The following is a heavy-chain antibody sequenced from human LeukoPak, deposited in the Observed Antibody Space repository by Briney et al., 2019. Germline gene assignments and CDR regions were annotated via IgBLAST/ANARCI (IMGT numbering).Heavy chain of an antibody. J-gene: IGHJ1*01. Sequence: SETLSLTCTVSGGAISSGAYYWGWIRQPAGKGLEWLGRIYTNGNTNYNPSLKSRVTISVDTSKNQFSLHLSSLIAADTAVYYCARDEVRFPRVFQHWGQGTLVTVSS. V-gene: IGHV4-61*02. D-gene: IGHD3-10*01. CDR2: IYTNGNT. CDR3: ARDEVRFPRVFQH. CDR1: GGAISSGAYY.